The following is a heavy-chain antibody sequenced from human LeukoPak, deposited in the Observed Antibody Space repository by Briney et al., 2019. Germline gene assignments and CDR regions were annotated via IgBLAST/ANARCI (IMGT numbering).Heavy chain of an antibody. CDR2: ISSSSSYI. Sequence: PGGSLRLSCAASGFTVSSYSMNWVRQAPGKGLEWVSSISSSSSYIYYADSVKGRFTISRDNAKNSLYLQMISLRAEDTAVYYCARSRRDILTGYYYNWFDPWGQGTLVTVSS. J-gene: IGHJ5*02. V-gene: IGHV3-21*01. CDR3: ARSRRDILTGYYYNWFDP. D-gene: IGHD3-9*01. CDR1: GFTVSSYS.